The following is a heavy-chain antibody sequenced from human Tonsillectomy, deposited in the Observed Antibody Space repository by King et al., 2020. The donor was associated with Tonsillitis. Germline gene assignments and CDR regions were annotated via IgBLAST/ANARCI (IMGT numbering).Heavy chain of an antibody. CDR1: GFTFSSYW. CDR2: INSDGNST. V-gene: IGHV3-74*01. D-gene: IGHD2-2*01. Sequence: EVQLVESGGGLVQPGGSLRLSCAASGFTFSSYWMHWVRQAPGKGLVWVSRINSDGNSTSYADSVKGRFTISRDNAKNTLYLQMNSLRAEDTAVYYCARDLDIVVVPVASASPDGMDVWGQGTTVRVSS. J-gene: IGHJ6*02. CDR3: ARDLDIVVVPVASASPDGMDV.